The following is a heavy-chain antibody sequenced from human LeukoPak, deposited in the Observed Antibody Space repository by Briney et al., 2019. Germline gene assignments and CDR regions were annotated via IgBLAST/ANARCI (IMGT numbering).Heavy chain of an antibody. CDR3: ARDFTPEWFDIH. J-gene: IGHJ4*02. CDR2: ISYDGSDE. CDR1: GLAFSSYS. D-gene: IGHD3-3*01. Sequence: PGGSLRLSCVASGLAFSSYSMHWVRQAPGKGLEWVGVISYDGSDECYTDSVRGRFTISRDNSKNTVYLQMNSLRADDTAVYYCARDFTPEWFDIHWGQGTLVTVSS. V-gene: IGHV3-30*04.